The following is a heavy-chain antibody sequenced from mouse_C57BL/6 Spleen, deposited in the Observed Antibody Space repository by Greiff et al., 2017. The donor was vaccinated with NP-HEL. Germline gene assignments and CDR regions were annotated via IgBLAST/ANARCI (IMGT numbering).Heavy chain of an antibody. CDR1: GFTFSDYG. D-gene: IGHD1-1*01. CDR3: ARDYGSRGYAMDY. V-gene: IGHV5-17*01. CDR2: ISSGSSTI. Sequence: EVKVVESGGGLVKPGGSLKLSCAASGFTFSDYGMHWVRQAPEKGLEWVAYISSGSSTIYYADTVKGRFTISRDNAKTTLFLQMTSLRSEDTAMYYCARDYGSRGYAMDYWGQGTSVTVSS. J-gene: IGHJ4*01.